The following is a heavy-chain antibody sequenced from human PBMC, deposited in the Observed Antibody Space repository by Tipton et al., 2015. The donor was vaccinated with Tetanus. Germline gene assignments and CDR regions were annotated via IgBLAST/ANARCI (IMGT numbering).Heavy chain of an antibody. CDR3: ARDPYYNGGGYFDY. V-gene: IGHV4-4*07. D-gene: IGHD3-10*01. CDR2: IYINGRN. J-gene: IGHJ4*02. Sequence: VKPSETLSLTCTVSGDSISSNYWSWIRQPAGKGPEWIGRIYINGRNNYNPSLKSRVTILVDKSKNQLSLKLRSVTAADTAVYFCARDPYYNGGGYFDYWGQGTLVTVSS. CDR1: GDSISSNY.